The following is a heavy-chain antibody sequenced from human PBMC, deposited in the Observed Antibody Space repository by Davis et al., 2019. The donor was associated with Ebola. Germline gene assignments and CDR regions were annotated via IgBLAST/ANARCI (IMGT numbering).Heavy chain of an antibody. J-gene: IGHJ5*02. CDR2: YHGSNK. CDR1: GFSFNIFA. Sequence: GESLKISCAASGFSFNIFAMHWVRQAPGKGLEWVAYHGSNKLYADAVKGRFTISRDNSKNTLYLQMSSLRPDDTAVYFCVRGVGGWGVTWGQGTLVTVSS. V-gene: IGHV3-30*02. D-gene: IGHD6-19*01. CDR3: VRGVGGWGVT.